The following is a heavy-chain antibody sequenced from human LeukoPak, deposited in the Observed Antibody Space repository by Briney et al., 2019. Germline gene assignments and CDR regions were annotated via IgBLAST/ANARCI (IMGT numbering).Heavy chain of an antibody. J-gene: IGHJ4*02. CDR3: AKPYYDFWSGYSSHFDY. CDR2: ISGSGGST. D-gene: IGHD3-3*01. CDR1: GFTFSSYA. V-gene: IGHV3-23*01. Sequence: GRSLRLSCAASGFTFSSYAMSWVRQAPGKGLEWVSAISGSGGSTYYADSVKGRFTISRDNSKNTLYLQMNSLRAEDTAVYYCAKPYYDFWSGYSSHFDYWGQGTLVTVSS.